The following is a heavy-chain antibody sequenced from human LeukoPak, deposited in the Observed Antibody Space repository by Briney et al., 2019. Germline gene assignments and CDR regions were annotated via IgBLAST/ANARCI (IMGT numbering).Heavy chain of an antibody. CDR3: AGSASHNWFDL. Sequence: GGSPRLSCAASGFTFSSYWMHWVRHDPGKGLVWVSRINSDGSSTIYADCVKDGFTISRDNAKNTLYLQMNSLRVEDTAVYYCAGSASHNWFDLWGQGTLVTVSS. V-gene: IGHV3-74*01. D-gene: IGHD2-2*01. CDR1: GFTFSSYW. J-gene: IGHJ5*02. CDR2: INSDGSST.